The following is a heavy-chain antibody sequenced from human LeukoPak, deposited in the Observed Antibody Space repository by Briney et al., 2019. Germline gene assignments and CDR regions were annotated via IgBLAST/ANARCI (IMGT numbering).Heavy chain of an antibody. D-gene: IGHD2-2*01. V-gene: IGHV3-11*01. Sequence: GGSLRLSCAASGFTFSDYYMSWIRQAPGKGLEWVSYISSSGSTIYYADSVKGRFTISRDSAKNSLYLQMNSLRAEDTAVYYCAKDLMGGDIVVVPAGLRGYYFDYWGQGTLVTVSS. CDR2: ISSSGSTI. CDR3: AKDLMGGDIVVVPAGLRGYYFDY. CDR1: GFTFSDYY. J-gene: IGHJ4*02.